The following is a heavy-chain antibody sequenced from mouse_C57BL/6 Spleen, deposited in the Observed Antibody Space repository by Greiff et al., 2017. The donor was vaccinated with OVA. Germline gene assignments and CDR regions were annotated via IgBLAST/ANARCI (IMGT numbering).Heavy chain of an antibody. V-gene: IGHV1-76*01. D-gene: IGHD2-1*01. J-gene: IGHJ1*03. CDR2: IYPGSGNT. CDR3: ARRGNYGNYGWYFDV. Sequence: VQLKESGAELVRPGASVKLSCKASGYTFTDYYINWVKQRPGQGLEWIARIYPGSGNTYYNEKFKGKATLTAEKSSSTAYMQLSSLTSEDSAVYFCARRGNYGNYGWYFDVWGTGTTVTVSS. CDR1: GYTFTDYY.